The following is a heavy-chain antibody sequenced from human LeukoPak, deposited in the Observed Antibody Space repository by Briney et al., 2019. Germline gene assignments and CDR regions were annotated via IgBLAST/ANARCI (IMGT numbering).Heavy chain of an antibody. D-gene: IGHD3-10*01. V-gene: IGHV5-51*01. CDR1: GYSFTSYW. Sequence: PAESLKSPCKGSGYSFTSYWIAWVRQMPGKGLEWMGIIYPGDSDTRYSPSFQGQVTISADKSISTAYLQWSGLKASDTAMFYCARCLRDYGSGSYSYDYWSQGTLVTVSS. CDR3: ARCLRDYGSGSYSYDY. J-gene: IGHJ4*02. CDR2: IYPGDSDT.